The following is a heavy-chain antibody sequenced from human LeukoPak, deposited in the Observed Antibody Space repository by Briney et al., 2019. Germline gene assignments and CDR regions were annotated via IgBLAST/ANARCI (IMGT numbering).Heavy chain of an antibody. D-gene: IGHD5-18*01. V-gene: IGHV3-15*01. J-gene: IGHJ4*02. CDR2: VKSKTDGGTT. CDR3: TTGTWIQLWLADF. Sequence: KPRGSLRLSCAASGFTFSNAWMSWVRQAPGKGLEWVGHVKSKTDGGTTDYAAPVKGRFTISRDDSKNTLYLQMNSLKIEDTAVYYCTTGTWIQLWLADFWGQGTLVTVSS. CDR1: GFTFSNAW.